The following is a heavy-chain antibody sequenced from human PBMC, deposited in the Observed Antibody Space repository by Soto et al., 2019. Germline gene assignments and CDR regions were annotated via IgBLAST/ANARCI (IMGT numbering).Heavy chain of an antibody. CDR1: GFTFSTYG. V-gene: IGHV3-30*18. D-gene: IGHD2-2*01. CDR2: LSHDESNK. Sequence: HPGGSLRLSCGASGFTFSTYGMHWVRQAPGKGLEWVAALSHDESNKFYADSVKGRFTISRDNSKNTLYLEMFSLRAEDTAVYYCVKEGRGSSTSCSRCYGLDVWGQGTTVTV. J-gene: IGHJ6*02. CDR3: VKEGRGSSTSCSRCYGLDV.